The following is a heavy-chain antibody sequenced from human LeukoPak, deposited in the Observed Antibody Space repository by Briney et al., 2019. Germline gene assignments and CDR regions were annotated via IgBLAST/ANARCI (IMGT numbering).Heavy chain of an antibody. J-gene: IGHJ4*02. D-gene: IGHD3-22*01. CDR1: GGSISSYY. V-gene: IGHV4-4*09. Sequence: SETLSLTCTVSGGSISSYYWSWIRQPPGKGPEWIGYIYTSGSTNYNPSLKSRVTISVDTSKNQFSLKLSSVTAADTAVYYCARHSRITMIGFLDYWGQGTLVTVSS. CDR3: ARHSRITMIGFLDY. CDR2: IYTSGST.